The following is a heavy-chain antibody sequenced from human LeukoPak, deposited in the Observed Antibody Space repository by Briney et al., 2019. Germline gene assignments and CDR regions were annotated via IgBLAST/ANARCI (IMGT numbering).Heavy chain of an antibody. CDR3: ARGYCSGGDCYGTPDF. CDR1: GFTFSSHW. Sequence: GGSLRLSCAASGFTFSSHWMNWVRQAPGKGLEWVVNINEDGSDKYYVDAVKGRFTISRDNAKNSLYLQMNSLRAEDTAVYYCARGYCSGGDCYGTPDFWGQGTLVTVSS. V-gene: IGHV3-7*01. CDR2: INEDGSDK. D-gene: IGHD2-15*01. J-gene: IGHJ4*02.